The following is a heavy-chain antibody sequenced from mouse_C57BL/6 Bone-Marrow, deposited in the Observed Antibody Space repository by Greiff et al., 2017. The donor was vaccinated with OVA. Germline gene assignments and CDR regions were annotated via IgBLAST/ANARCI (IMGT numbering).Heavy chain of an antibody. CDR1: GYTFTSYW. CDR3: ARADDYYAMDY. V-gene: IGHV1-69*01. J-gene: IGHJ4*01. CDR2: IDPSVSYT. Sequence: VQLQQPGAELVMPGASVKLSCKASGYTFTSYWMHWVKQRPGQGLEWIGEIDPSVSYTNYNQKFKGKSTLTVDKSSSTAYMQLSSLTSEDSAVYYCARADDYYAMDYWGQGTSVTVSS.